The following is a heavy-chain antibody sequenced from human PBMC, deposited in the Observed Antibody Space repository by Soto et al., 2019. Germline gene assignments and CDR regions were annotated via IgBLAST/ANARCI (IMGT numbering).Heavy chain of an antibody. CDR1: GGSISSSSYY. CDR3: ARHHVRYFAFDI. V-gene: IGHV4-39*01. CDR2: IYYSGST. J-gene: IGHJ3*02. D-gene: IGHD3-9*01. Sequence: QLQLQESGPGLVKPSETLYLTCTVSGGSISSSSYYWGWIRQPPGKGLEWIGSIYYSGSTYYNPSLKSRVTISVDTSKNQFSLELSSVTAADTAVYYWARHHVRYFAFDIWGQGTMVTVSS.